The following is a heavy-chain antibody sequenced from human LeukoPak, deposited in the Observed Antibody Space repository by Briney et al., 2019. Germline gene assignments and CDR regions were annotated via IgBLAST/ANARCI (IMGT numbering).Heavy chain of an antibody. D-gene: IGHD2-2*01. V-gene: IGHV3-30*02. J-gene: IGHJ3*02. CDR3: AKGRSTSPPFDAFGI. Sequence: GGSLRLSCAASGFTFSSYGMHWVRQAPGKGLEWVAVIWYGGSNKYYADSVKGRFTISRDNSKNTLYLQMNSLRAEDTAVYYCAKGRSTSPPFDAFGIWGQGTMVTVSS. CDR1: GFTFSSYG. CDR2: IWYGGSNK.